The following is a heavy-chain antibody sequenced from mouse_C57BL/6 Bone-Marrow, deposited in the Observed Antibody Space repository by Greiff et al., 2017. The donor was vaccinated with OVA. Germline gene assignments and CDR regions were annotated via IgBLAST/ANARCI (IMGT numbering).Heavy chain of an antibody. V-gene: IGHV1-26*01. D-gene: IGHD1-1*01. Sequence: EVQLQQSGPELVKPGASVKISCKVSGYTFTDYYMNWVKQSHGKSLEWIGDINPNNGGTSYNQKFKGKATLTVDKSSSTAYMELRSLTSEDSAVYYCAPTVVPYYAMDYGGQGTSVTVSS. CDR2: INPNNGGT. CDR1: GYTFTDYY. J-gene: IGHJ4*01. CDR3: APTVVPYYAMDY.